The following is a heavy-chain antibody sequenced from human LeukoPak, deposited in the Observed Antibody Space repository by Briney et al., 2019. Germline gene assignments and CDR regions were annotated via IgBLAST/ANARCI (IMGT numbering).Heavy chain of an antibody. V-gene: IGHV4-31*03. CDR3: ARERQVDTAMVYDY. J-gene: IGHJ4*02. D-gene: IGHD5-18*01. CDR2: IYYSGST. Sequence: SETLSLTCTVSGGSISSGGYYWSWIRQHPGKGLEWIGYIYYSGSTYYNPSLKSRVTISVDTSKNQFSLKLSSVTAADTAVYYCARERQVDTAMVYDYWGQGTLVTVSS. CDR1: GGSISSGGYY.